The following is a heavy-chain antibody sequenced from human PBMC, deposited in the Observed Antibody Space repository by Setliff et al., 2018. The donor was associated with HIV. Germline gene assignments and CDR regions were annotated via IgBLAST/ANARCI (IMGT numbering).Heavy chain of an antibody. CDR3: ARHGSITVADRGDFDN. J-gene: IGHJ4*02. D-gene: IGHD3-10*01. V-gene: IGHV4-39*01. CDR2: IYYSGST. CDR1: GGSISSSSYY. Sequence: SETLSLTCTVSGGSISSSSYYWGWIRQPPGKGLEWIGSIYYSGSTYYNPSLKSRVTISVDTSKNQFSLKLSSVTAADTGVYYCARHGSITVADRGDFDNWSRGTLVTVSS.